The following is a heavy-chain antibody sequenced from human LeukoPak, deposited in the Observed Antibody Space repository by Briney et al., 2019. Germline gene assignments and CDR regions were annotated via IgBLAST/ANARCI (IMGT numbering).Heavy chain of an antibody. CDR3: VRGPHYGAYTDYFDY. D-gene: IGHD4-17*01. CDR2: ISGSGGST. J-gene: IGHJ4*02. V-gene: IGHV3-23*01. CDR1: GFTFSSYA. Sequence: PGGSLRLSCAASGFTFSSYAMSWVRQAPGKGLEWVSAISGSGGSTYYADSVKGRFTISRDDAKNSLYLQMNSLRVEDTALYYCVRGPHYGAYTDYFDYWGRGTLVTVSS.